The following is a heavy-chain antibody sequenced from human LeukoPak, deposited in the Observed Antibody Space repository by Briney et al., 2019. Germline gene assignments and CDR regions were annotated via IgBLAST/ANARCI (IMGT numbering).Heavy chain of an antibody. V-gene: IGHV4-59*01. Sequence: SETPSLTCTVSGGSMTNYYWGYIRQPPGKGLEWIAYISYSGKSNYNPSLRSRVTLSVDMSTNQFSLKLTSVTAADTAVYYCVRVGRSLHWNPDFWGLGTLVTVSS. D-gene: IGHD1-1*01. CDR3: VRVGRSLHWNPDF. CDR1: GGSMTNYY. CDR2: ISYSGKS. J-gene: IGHJ4*02.